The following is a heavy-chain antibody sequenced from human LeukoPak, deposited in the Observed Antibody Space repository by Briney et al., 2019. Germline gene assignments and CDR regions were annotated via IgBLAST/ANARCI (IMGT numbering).Heavy chain of an antibody. J-gene: IGHJ3*02. CDR2: IGPDGSEK. CDR3: ARGGKWLARASDAFDI. CDR1: GFRFSSSW. Sequence: GGSLRLSCAGSGFRFSSSWMGWVRQAPGKGLEFVANIGPDGSEKYYVDSVKGRFTVSRDNSKNTLYLQMNSLRAEDTAVYYCARGGKWLARASDAFDIWGQGTMVTVSS. D-gene: IGHD6-19*01. V-gene: IGHV3-7*01.